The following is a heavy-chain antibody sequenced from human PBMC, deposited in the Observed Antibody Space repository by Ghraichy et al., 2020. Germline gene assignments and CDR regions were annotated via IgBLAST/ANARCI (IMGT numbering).Heavy chain of an antibody. CDR2: IYYSGST. CDR1: GGSISSYY. CDR3: ATISGHSNYEWFDP. Sequence: SETLSLTCTVSGGSISSYYWSWIRQPPGKGLEWIGYIYYSGSTNYNPSLKSRVTISVDTSKNQFSLKLSSVTAADTAVYYCATISGHSNYEWFDPWGQGTLVTVYS. J-gene: IGHJ5*02. D-gene: IGHD4-11*01. V-gene: IGHV4-59*01.